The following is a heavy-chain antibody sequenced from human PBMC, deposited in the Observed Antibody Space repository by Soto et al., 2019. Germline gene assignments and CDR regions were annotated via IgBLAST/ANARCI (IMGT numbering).Heavy chain of an antibody. J-gene: IGHJ5*02. CDR1: GGSFSGYY. CDR3: ARTLRPYCSGGSCYYQLDP. V-gene: IGHV4-34*01. D-gene: IGHD2-15*01. Sequence: SETLSLTCAVYGGSFSGYYWSWIRQPPGKGLEWIGEINHSGSTNYNPSLKSRVTISVDTSKNQFSLKLSSVTAADTAVYYCARTLRPYCSGGSCYYQLDPWGQGTLVTVSS. CDR2: INHSGST.